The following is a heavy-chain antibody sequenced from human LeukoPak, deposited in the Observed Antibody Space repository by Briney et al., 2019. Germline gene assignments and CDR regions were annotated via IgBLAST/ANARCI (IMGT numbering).Heavy chain of an antibody. CDR1: GYTFTDYY. CDR2: VDPEDGET. J-gene: IGHJ4*02. CDR3: ATMADSTRGFG. V-gene: IGHV1-69-2*01. Sequence: ASVKISCKVSGYTFTDYYMHWVQQAPGKGLEWMGLVDPEDGETIYAEKFQGRVTTTADTSTDTAYMELSSLRSEDTAVYYCATMADSTRGFGWGQGTLVTVSS. D-gene: IGHD3-22*01.